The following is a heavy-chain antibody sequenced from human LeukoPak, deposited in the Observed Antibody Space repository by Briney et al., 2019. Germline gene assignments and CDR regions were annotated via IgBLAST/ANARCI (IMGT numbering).Heavy chain of an antibody. V-gene: IGHV4-59*01. D-gene: IGHD3-16*01. CDR3: ARWTWGNFDY. CDR1: GGSISSYY. CDR2: IYYSGST. J-gene: IGHJ4*02. Sequence: SETLSLTCTVSGGSISSYYWSWIRQPPGKGLEWIGYIYYSGSTYYNPSLKSRVTISVDTSKNQFSLKLSSVAAADTAVYYCARWTWGNFDYWGQGTLVTVSS.